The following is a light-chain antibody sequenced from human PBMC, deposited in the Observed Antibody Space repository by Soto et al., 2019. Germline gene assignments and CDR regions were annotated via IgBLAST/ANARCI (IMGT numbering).Light chain of an antibody. Sequence: DIHMSDSPSSLSASVGDRVTITCRASQNIFNYLNWYQQKPGKAPNLLIYATSNLQSGVPSRFSGSGSGTDFTLTISSLQREDFAIYHCQQSYSAPLTFGQGTKVDI. V-gene: IGKV1-39*01. CDR3: QQSYSAPLT. CDR2: ATS. J-gene: IGKJ1*01. CDR1: QNIFNY.